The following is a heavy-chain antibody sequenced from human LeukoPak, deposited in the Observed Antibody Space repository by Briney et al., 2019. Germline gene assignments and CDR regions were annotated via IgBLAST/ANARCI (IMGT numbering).Heavy chain of an antibody. CDR2: ISYDGSNK. J-gene: IGHJ4*02. CDR3: ARDPSIAAPKFDY. V-gene: IGHV3-30*04. CDR1: GFTFSSYA. D-gene: IGHD6-13*01. Sequence: PGGSLRLSCAASGFTFSSYAMHWVRQAPGKGLEWVAVISYDGSNKYYADSVKGRFTISRDNSKNTLYLQMNSLRAEDTAVYYCARDPSIAAPKFDYWGQGTLVTVSS.